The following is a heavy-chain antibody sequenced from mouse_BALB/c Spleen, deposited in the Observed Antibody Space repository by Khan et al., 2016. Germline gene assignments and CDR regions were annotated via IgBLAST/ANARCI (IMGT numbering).Heavy chain of an antibody. CDR2: IHYSGST. CDR3: ARYYYAGAPWFAY. V-gene: IGHV3-1*02. CDR1: GFSITSDYS. J-gene: IGHJ3*01. D-gene: IGHD1-1*01. Sequence: EVQLQESGPDLVKPSQSLSLTCTVTGFSITSDYSWHWIRQFPGNKLEWMGYIHYSGSTNYNPSLKSRISITRDTSKNQFFLQLNSVTTEDTSTLYCARYYYAGAPWFAYWGQGTLVTVSA.